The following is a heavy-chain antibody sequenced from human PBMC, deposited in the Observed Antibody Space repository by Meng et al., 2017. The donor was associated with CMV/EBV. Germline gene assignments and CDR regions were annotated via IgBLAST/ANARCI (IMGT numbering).Heavy chain of an antibody. D-gene: IGHD3-10*01. CDR3: ARALRGRGSDY. J-gene: IGHJ4*02. V-gene: IGHV1-46*01. CDR2: INPSVGSV. Sequence: SCRAFGYTFTSYYLHWVRQAPGQGLEWMGLINPSVGSVHIEKKFQGRVTVTRDTSARSVYMHLSSLTSEDTAVYYCARALRGRGSDYWGQGTLVTVSS. CDR1: GYTFTSYY.